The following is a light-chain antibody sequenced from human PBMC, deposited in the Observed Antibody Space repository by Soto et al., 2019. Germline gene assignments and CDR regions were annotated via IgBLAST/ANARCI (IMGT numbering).Light chain of an antibody. V-gene: IGKV3-15*01. Sequence: EIVMTQSPATLSLSPGEIATLSCRASQSVSSNLAWYQQKPGQAPRLLIYGASTRATGIPARFSGGGSGTEFTLTISSLQSEDFAVYYCQQYNSWPPIKFGQGTRLEIK. J-gene: IGKJ5*01. CDR3: QQYNSWPPIK. CDR1: QSVSSN. CDR2: GAS.